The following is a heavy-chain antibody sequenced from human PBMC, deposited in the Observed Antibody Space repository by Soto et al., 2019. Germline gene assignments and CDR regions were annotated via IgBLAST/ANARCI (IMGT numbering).Heavy chain of an antibody. CDR3: APYCSGGSCYQGEHYYFDY. V-gene: IGHV3-30*03. CDR1: GFTFSSYG. D-gene: IGHD2-15*01. CDR2: ISYDGSNK. Sequence: GGSLRLSCAASGFTFSSYGMHWVRQAPGKGLEWVAVISYDGSNKYYADSVKGRFTISRDNSKNTLYLQMNSLRAEDTAVYYCAPYCSGGSCYQGEHYYFDYWGQGTLVTVSS. J-gene: IGHJ4*02.